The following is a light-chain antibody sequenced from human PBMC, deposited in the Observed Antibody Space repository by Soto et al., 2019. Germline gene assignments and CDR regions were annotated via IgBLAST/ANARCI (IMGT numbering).Light chain of an antibody. V-gene: IGLV2-11*01. CDR3: CSYAGSYSYV. CDR2: DVS. Sequence: QSVLTQPRSVSGSPGQSVTISCTGTSSDVGGYNYVSWYQQHPGKAPKLMIYDVSKRPSGVPDRFSGSKSGNTASLTISGLPDEDDADYYCCSYAGSYSYVFGTGTKLTVL. CDR1: SSDVGGYNY. J-gene: IGLJ1*01.